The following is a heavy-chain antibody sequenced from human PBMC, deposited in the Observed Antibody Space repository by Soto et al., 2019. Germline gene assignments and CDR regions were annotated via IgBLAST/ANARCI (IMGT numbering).Heavy chain of an antibody. CDR2: INSKSDGGTT. D-gene: IGHD2-15*01. V-gene: IGHV3-15*01. CDR1: GFTFSDAW. J-gene: IGHJ5*02. Sequence: VGSLRLSFAASGFTFSDAWMSWVRQAPGKGLDWVGRINSKSDGGTTEYAAPVTGRFTISRDDSKNTLYLQMNSLKTEDTAVYYCTTDLWRIAVVVGSTGYFNPWRQGTPVTVSS. CDR3: TTDLWRIAVVVGSTGYFNP.